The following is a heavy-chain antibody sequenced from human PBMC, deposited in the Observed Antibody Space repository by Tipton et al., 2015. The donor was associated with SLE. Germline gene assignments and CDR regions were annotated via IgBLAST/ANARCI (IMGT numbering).Heavy chain of an antibody. D-gene: IGHD6-6*01. V-gene: IGHV4-4*07. Sequence: TLSLTCTVSGASVSSHYWSWIRQPAGKGLEWIGRIYTSGSTNYNPSLKSRVTMSVDTSKNQFSLKLSSVTAADTAVYYCAGSSIAARWSFDYWGQGTLVTVSS. CDR3: AGSSIAARWSFDY. J-gene: IGHJ4*02. CDR1: GASVSSHY. CDR2: IYTSGST.